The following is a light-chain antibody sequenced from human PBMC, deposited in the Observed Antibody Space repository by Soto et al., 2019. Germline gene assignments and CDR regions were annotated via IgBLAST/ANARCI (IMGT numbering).Light chain of an antibody. CDR3: SSYRSTNTVV. J-gene: IGLJ3*02. Sequence: QSVLTQPASVSGSFGQSITISCTGTGSDVGGYNYVSWYQQHPGKAPKVLIYEVSIRPSGASTRFSGSKSGNTASLSISGLQAEDEADYYCSSYRSTNTVVFGGGTKLTVL. CDR1: GSDVGGYNY. V-gene: IGLV2-14*01. CDR2: EVS.